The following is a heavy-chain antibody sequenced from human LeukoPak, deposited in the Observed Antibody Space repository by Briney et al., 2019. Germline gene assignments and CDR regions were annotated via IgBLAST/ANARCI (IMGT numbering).Heavy chain of an antibody. J-gene: IGHJ3*02. CDR3: ARDRGSGWFDAFDI. Sequence: PSETLSLTCTVSGGSISSYYWNWIRQPAGKGLEWIGRAYTSGSTNYNPSLKSRVTMSVDTSKNQFSLKLSSVTAADTAVYFCARDRGSGWFDAFDIWGQGTMVTVSS. CDR1: GGSISSYY. D-gene: IGHD6-19*01. CDR2: AYTSGST. V-gene: IGHV4-4*07.